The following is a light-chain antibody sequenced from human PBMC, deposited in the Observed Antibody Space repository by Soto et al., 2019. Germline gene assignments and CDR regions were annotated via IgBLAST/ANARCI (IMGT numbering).Light chain of an antibody. V-gene: IGKV1-5*03. CDR2: KAF. J-gene: IGKJ1*01. CDR1: QSISSW. Sequence: DIQMTQSPSTLSASVGDRVTITCRASQSISSWLAWYQQKPGKAPKLLIYKAFNLQSGVPSNFSGSGSGTEFTLTISSLQPEDFATYYCQQYNAYPWTFGQGTKVDVK. CDR3: QQYNAYPWT.